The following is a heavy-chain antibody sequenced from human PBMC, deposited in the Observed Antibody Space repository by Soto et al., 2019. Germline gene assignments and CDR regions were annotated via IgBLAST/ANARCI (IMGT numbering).Heavy chain of an antibody. D-gene: IGHD3-10*01. CDR1: GFTFSSYG. J-gene: IGHJ4*02. CDR2: IWYDGSNK. V-gene: IGHV3-33*01. CDR3: ARERPGGGDGDYVDY. Sequence: QVQLVESGGGVVQPGRSLRLSCAASGFTFSSYGMHWVRQAPGKGLEWVAVIWYDGSNKYYADSVKGRFTISRDNSKNTLYLQMNSLRAEDTAVYYCARERPGGGDGDYVDYWGQGTLVTVSS.